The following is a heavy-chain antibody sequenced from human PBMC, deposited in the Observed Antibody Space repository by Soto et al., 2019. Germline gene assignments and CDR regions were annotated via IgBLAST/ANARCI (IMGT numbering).Heavy chain of an antibody. Sequence: PGGSLRLSCEASGFAFSTYGVHWVRQAPGTGLEWVAHISYDGSRGYFADSVKGRFTISRDNYDKTLFLQMTGLRVEDTAIYYCAKDRPSYVDCPLYDVDVWGQGTTVTVSS. D-gene: IGHD4-17*01. J-gene: IGHJ6*02. CDR1: GFAFSTYG. CDR3: AKDRPSYVDCPLYDVDV. CDR2: ISYDGSRG. V-gene: IGHV3-30*18.